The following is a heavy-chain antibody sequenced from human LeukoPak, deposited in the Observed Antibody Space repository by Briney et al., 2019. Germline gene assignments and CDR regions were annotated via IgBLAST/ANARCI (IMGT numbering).Heavy chain of an antibody. CDR3: TTDLVGATEDLDI. D-gene: IGHD1-26*01. Sequence: GGSLRLSCAASGFTSSGSAIHWVRQASGKGLEWVGRIRSKADYAASVKGRFTISRDDSKNTLYLQMNSLKTEDTAVYYCTTDLVGATEDLDIWGQGTMVTVSS. V-gene: IGHV3-73*01. J-gene: IGHJ3*02. CDR1: GFTSSGSA. CDR2: IRSKAD.